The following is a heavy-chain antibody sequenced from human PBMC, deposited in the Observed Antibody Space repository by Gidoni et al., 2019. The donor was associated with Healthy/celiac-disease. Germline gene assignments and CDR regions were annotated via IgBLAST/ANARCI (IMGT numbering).Heavy chain of an antibody. Sequence: QVQLVQSGAEVKKPGASVKVSCKASGYTFTGYYMHWVRQAPGQGLEWMGWINPNSGGTNYAQKFQGRVTMTRDTSISTAYMELSRLRSDDTAVYYCAGVSVDSSGSPNWFDPWGQGTLVTVSS. CDR1: GYTFTGYY. D-gene: IGHD3-22*01. CDR3: AGVSVDSSGSPNWFDP. V-gene: IGHV1-2*02. CDR2: INPNSGGT. J-gene: IGHJ5*02.